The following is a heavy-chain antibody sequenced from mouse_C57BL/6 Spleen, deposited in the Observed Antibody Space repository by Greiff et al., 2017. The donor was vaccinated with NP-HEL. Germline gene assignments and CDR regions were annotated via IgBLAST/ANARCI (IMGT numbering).Heavy chain of an antibody. D-gene: IGHD4-1*01. V-gene: IGHV1-69*01. CDR2: IDPSDSYT. Sequence: QVQLKQPGAELVMPGASVKLSCKASGYTFTSYWMHWVKQRPGQGLEWIGEIDPSDSYTNYNQKFKGKSTLTVDKSSSTAYMQLSSLTSEDSAVYYCARNWDLYYAMDYWGQGTSVTVSS. CDR1: GYTFTSYW. CDR3: ARNWDLYYAMDY. J-gene: IGHJ4*01.